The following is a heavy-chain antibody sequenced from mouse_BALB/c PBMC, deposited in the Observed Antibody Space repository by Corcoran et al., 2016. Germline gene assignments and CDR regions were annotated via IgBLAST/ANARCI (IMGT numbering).Heavy chain of an antibody. D-gene: IGHD3-1*01. J-gene: IGHJ2*01. CDR2: INPYNDGT. Sequence: EVQLQQSGPELVKPGASVKMSCKASGYTFTSYVMHWVKQKPGQGLECIGYINPYNDGTKYNEKFKGKATLTSDKSSSTAYMELSSLTAEDSAVYYCARTHRSGYFDYWGQGTTLTVSS. V-gene: IGHV1S136*01. CDR3: ARTHRSGYFDY. CDR1: GYTFTSYV.